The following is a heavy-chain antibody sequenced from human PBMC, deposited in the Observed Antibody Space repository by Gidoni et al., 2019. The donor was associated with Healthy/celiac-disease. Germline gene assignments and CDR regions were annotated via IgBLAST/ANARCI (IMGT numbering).Heavy chain of an antibody. CDR1: GFTFSSYA. CDR2: ISGSGGST. CDR3: AKDYDSSGYYLGYFDY. V-gene: IGHV3-23*01. Sequence: EVQLLESGGGLVQPGGSLSVSCAASGFTFSSYAMSWVRQAPGQGLEWGSAISGSGGSTYYADSVKGRFTISRDNSKNTLYLQMNSLRAEDTAVYYCAKDYDSSGYYLGYFDYWGQGTLVTVSS. D-gene: IGHD3-22*01. J-gene: IGHJ4*02.